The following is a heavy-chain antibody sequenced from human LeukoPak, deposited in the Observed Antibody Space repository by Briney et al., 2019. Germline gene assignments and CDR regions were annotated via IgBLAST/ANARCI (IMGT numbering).Heavy chain of an antibody. CDR1: GFTVSNNY. CDR3: AREPINDSGYFDY. CDR2: IYSGGST. Sequence: GGSLRLSCAASGFTVSNNYMSWVRQAPGKGLEWVSVIYSGGSTYHADSVKGRFTISRDNSKNTLYLQMNSLRVGDMAAYYCAREPINDSGYFDYWGQGTLVTVSS. J-gene: IGHJ4*02. V-gene: IGHV3-53*01. D-gene: IGHD1-1*01.